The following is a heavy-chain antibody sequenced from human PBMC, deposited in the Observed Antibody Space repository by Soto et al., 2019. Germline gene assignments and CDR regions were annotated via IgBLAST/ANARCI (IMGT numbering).Heavy chain of an antibody. V-gene: IGHV3-53*01. CDR3: ARSHNYYYGMDV. CDR1: GFTVSSNY. J-gene: IGHJ6*02. CDR2: IYSGGST. Sequence: GSLRLSCAASGFTVSSNYMSWVRQAPGKGLEWVSVIYSGGSTYYADSVKGRFTISRDNSKNTLYLQMNSLRAEDTAVYYCARSHNYYYGMDVWGQGTTVTVSS.